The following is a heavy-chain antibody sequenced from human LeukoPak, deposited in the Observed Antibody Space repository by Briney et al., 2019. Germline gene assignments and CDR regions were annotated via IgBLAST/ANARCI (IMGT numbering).Heavy chain of an antibody. V-gene: IGHV4-61*01. Sequence: PSETLSLTCTVSGGSVSSGSYYWSWIRQPPGKGLEWIGYIYYSGSTNYNPSLKSRVTISVDTFKNQFSLKLNSVTAADTAVYYCARTYGGNSDYWGQGTLVTVSS. D-gene: IGHD4-23*01. CDR2: IYYSGST. J-gene: IGHJ4*02. CDR3: ARTYGGNSDY. CDR1: GGSVSSGSYY.